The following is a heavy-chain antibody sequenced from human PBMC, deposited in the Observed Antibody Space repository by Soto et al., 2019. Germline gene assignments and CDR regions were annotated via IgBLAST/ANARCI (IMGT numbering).Heavy chain of an antibody. CDR2: IYNSGRT. D-gene: IGHD1-1*01. J-gene: IGHJ4*02. CDR3: ARRYGYSFDY. CDR1: GGSISSYY. Sequence: QVQLQESGPGLVKPSETLSLTCTVSGGSISSYYWSWIRQPPGKGLEWIGYIYNSGRTNYNPSLKSRVTISVDTSKYQLSLKMRSVTAADTAVYYCARRYGYSFDYWGQGTLVTVSS. V-gene: IGHV4-59*08.